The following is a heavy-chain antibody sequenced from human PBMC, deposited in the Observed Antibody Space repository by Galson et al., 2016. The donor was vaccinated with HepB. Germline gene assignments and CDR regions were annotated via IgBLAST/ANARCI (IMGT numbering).Heavy chain of an antibody. J-gene: IGHJ4*02. CDR3: AKEKKEAAGEYYFDY. Sequence: SLRLSCAASGITFSTSDLSWVRQAPNKGLEWVSVVSGRTGRTFYEDSVEGSFTISRDNSKSTLYLQMNSLTAEDTALYYCAKEKKEAAGEYYFDYWGQGTPVIVSS. V-gene: IGHV3-23*01. CDR1: GITFSTSD. CDR2: VSGRTGRT. D-gene: IGHD6-25*01.